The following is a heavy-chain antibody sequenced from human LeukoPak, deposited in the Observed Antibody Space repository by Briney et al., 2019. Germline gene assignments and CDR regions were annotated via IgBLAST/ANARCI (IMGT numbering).Heavy chain of an antibody. V-gene: IGHV4-39*07. CDR3: ARDLGGYDDYFDY. CDR1: GGSISSSSYY. J-gene: IGHJ4*02. CDR2: IYYSGST. D-gene: IGHD5-12*01. Sequence: SETLSLTCTVSGGSISSSSYYWGWIRQPPGKGLEWIGSIYYSGSTYYNPSLKSRVTISVDTSKNQFSLKLSPVTAADTAVYYCARDLGGYDDYFDYWGQGTLVTVSS.